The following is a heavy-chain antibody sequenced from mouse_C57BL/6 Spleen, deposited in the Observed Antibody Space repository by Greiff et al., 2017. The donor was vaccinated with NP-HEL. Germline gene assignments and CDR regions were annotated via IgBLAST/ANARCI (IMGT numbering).Heavy chain of an antibody. CDR1: GYAFSSSW. D-gene: IGHD2-2*01. Sequence: QVQLQQSGPELVKPGASVKISCKASGYAFSSSWMNWVKQRPGKGLEWIGRIYPGDGDTNYNGKFKGKATLTADKSSSTAYMQLSSLTSEDSAVYFCASGWLRPYYIDYWGQGTTLTVSS. V-gene: IGHV1-82*01. CDR2: IYPGDGDT. CDR3: ASGWLRPYYIDY. J-gene: IGHJ2*01.